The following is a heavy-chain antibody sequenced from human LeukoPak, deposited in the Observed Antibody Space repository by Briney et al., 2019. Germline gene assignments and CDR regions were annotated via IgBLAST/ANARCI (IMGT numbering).Heavy chain of an antibody. D-gene: IGHD2-2*02. CDR1: GYSISSGYY. J-gene: IGHJ6*03. Sequence: KSSETLSLTCTVSGYSISSGYYWGWIRQPPGKGLEWIGSIYHSGSTYYSPSLKSRVTISVDTSKNQFSLKLSSVTAADTAVYYCASILELLYPGVGRWGGSYMDVWGKGTTVTVSS. CDR3: ASILELLYPGVGRWGGSYMDV. V-gene: IGHV4-38-2*02. CDR2: IYHSGST.